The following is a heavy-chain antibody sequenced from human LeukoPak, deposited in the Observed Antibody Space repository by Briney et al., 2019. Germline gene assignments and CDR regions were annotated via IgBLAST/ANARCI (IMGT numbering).Heavy chain of an antibody. CDR1: GFTFSSYS. CDR2: ISSSSSYI. J-gene: IGHJ4*02. V-gene: IGHV3-21*01. Sequence: GGSLRLSCAASGFTFSSYSMNWVRQAPGKGLEWVSSISSSSSYIYYADSVKGRFTISRDNAKNSLYLQMNGLRAEDTAVYYCARTVPGLQLKYYFDYWGQGTLVTVSS. D-gene: IGHD5-18*01. CDR3: ARTVPGLQLKYYFDY.